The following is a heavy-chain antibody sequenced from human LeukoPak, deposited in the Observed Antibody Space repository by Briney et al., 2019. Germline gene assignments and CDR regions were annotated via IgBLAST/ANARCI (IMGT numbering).Heavy chain of an antibody. J-gene: IGHJ4*02. CDR1: GGSISSYY. CDR2: IYTSGST. V-gene: IGHV4-4*09. CDR3: ASIGDNYGDYVDY. D-gene: IGHD3-10*01. Sequence: PSETLSLTCTVSGGSISSYYWSWIRQPPGKGLEWIGYIYTSGSTNYNPSLKSRVTISVDTSKNQFSLKLSSVTAADTAVYYCASIGDNYGDYVDYWGQGTLVTVSS.